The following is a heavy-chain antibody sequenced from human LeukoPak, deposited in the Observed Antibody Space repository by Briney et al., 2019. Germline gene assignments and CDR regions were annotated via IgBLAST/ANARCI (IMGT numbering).Heavy chain of an antibody. D-gene: IGHD6-19*01. CDR1: GFTFTSSA. V-gene: IGHV1-58*02. CDR3: AADPDSSGWYGGGDY. CDR2: IVVGSGNT. Sequence: SVKVSCKASGFTFTSSAMQWVRQARGQRLGWIGWIVVGSGNTNYARKFQERVTITRDMSTSTAYMELSSLRSEDTAVYYCAADPDSSGWYGGGDYWGQGTLVTVSS. J-gene: IGHJ4*02.